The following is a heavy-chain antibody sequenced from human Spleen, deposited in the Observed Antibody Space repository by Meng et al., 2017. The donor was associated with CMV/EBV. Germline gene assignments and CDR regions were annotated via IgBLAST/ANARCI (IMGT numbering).Heavy chain of an antibody. Sequence: ASVKVSCKASGYTFTSYDINWVRQATGQGLEWMGWMNPNSGNTGYAQKFQGRLTMTTDSSTGTGFMELRSLRSDDTAVYFCARGTSPYYEFWSGTFYYGMDVWGQGTTVTVSS. V-gene: IGHV1-8*02. CDR3: ARGTSPYYEFWSGTFYYGMDV. CDR1: GYTFTSYD. CDR2: MNPNSGNT. J-gene: IGHJ6*02. D-gene: IGHD3-3*01.